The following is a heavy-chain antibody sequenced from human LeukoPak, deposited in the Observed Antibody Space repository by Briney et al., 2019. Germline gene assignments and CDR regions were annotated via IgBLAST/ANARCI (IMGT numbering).Heavy chain of an antibody. D-gene: IGHD4-23*01. CDR1: GGSISSGFYY. Sequence: SETLSLTCTVPGGSISSGFYYWSWIRQPAGKGLEWIGRIYTSGSTNYNPSLKSRVTISVDTSKNQFSLKLSSVTATDTAVYYCARDSDYGGNSNYWGQGTLVTVSS. V-gene: IGHV4-61*02. J-gene: IGHJ4*02. CDR2: IYTSGST. CDR3: ARDSDYGGNSNY.